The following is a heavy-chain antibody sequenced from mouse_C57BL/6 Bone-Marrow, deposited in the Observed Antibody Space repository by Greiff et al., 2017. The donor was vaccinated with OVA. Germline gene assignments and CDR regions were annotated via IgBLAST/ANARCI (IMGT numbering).Heavy chain of an antibody. CDR1: GYTFTDYN. J-gene: IGHJ4*01. V-gene: IGHV1-18*01. CDR3: ARRNGGCAMDY. D-gene: IGHD3-3*01. CDR2: INPNNGGT. Sequence: VHVKQSGPELVKPGASVKIPCKASGYTFTDYNMDWVKQSPGKSLEWIGDINPNNGGTIYNQKFKGKATLTVDKSSSTAYMELRSLTSEDTAVYYGARRNGGCAMDYWGQGTSVTVSS.